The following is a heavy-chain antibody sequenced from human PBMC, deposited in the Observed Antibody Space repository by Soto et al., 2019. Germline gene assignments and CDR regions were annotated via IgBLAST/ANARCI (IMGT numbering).Heavy chain of an antibody. CDR3: AKGAMQNFYNLDV. J-gene: IGHJ6*02. Sequence: PGGSLRLSCAASGFSFSRYAMTWVRRAPGKGLEWVSGINTNGGLTYYADSVKGRFTISRDNSKNTLYLQMDSLRAEDTALYHCAKGAMQNFYNLDVWGQGTTVTVSS. V-gene: IGHV3-23*01. CDR1: GFSFSRYA. D-gene: IGHD1-20*01. CDR2: INTNGGLT.